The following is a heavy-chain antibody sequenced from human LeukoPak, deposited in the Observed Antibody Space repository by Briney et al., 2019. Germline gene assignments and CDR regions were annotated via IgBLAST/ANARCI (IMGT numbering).Heavy chain of an antibody. CDR1: GFTFSSYA. V-gene: IGHV3-64*01. J-gene: IGHJ4*02. CDR2: ISSNGGST. D-gene: IGHD3-3*01. CDR3: ARGSYYDFWSGYYRGDYFDY. Sequence: GWSLRLSCAASGFTFSSYAMHWVRQAPGKGLEYVSAISSNGGSTYYASSVKGRFTISRDNSKNTLYLQMGSLRAEDMAVYYCARGSYYDFWSGYYRGDYFDYWGQGTLVTVSS.